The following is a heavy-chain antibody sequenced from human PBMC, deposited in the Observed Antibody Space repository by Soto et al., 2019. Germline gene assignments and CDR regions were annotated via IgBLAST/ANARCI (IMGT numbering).Heavy chain of an antibody. CDR3: AGEVGGTGLHF. V-gene: IGHV1-69*12. Sequence: QVQLVQSGAEVKKPGSSVKVSCRTSGGNFKNYGFSWVRQAPGQGLEWMGGLIPMFVVANYGQIFKGRLTITADESTSRAYMELSSLKSEDTAVYYCAGEVGGTGLHFWGQGTLVTVSS. J-gene: IGHJ4*02. CDR1: GGNFKNYG. CDR2: LIPMFVVA. D-gene: IGHD3-9*01.